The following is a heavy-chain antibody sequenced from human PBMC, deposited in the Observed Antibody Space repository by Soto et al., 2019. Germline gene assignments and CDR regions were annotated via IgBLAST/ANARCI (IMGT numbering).Heavy chain of an antibody. J-gene: IGHJ6*02. V-gene: IGHV3-33*01. D-gene: IGHD3-3*01. CDR3: ARDDITIFGVVSRYYYYGMDV. CDR1: GFTFSSYG. CDR2: IWYDGSNK. Sequence: QVQLVESGGGVVQPGRSLRLSCAASGFTFSSYGMHWVRQAPGKGLEWVAVIWYDGSNKYYADSVKGRFTISRDNSENTLHLQMNSLRAEYTAVYYCARDDITIFGVVSRYYYYGMDVWGQGTTVTVSS.